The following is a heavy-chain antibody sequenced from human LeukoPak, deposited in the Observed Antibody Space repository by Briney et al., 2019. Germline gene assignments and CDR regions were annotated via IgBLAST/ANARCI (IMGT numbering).Heavy chain of an antibody. CDR3: ARDTYDDYVPLDY. Sequence: TGGSLRLSCAASGFTFRSYGMHWVRQAPGKGLEWGGVIWYDGSNKYYADSVKGRFTISRDNSKNTLYLQMNSLRAEDTAVYYCARDTYDDYVPLDYWGQGTLVTVSS. V-gene: IGHV3-33*01. D-gene: IGHD4-17*01. J-gene: IGHJ4*02. CDR1: GFTFRSYG. CDR2: IWYDGSNK.